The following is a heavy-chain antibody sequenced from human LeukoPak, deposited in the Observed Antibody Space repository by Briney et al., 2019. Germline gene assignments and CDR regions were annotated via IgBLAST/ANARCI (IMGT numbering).Heavy chain of an antibody. J-gene: IGHJ5*02. D-gene: IGHD3-10*01. Sequence: SVKVSCKASGSTFSSYAISWVRQAPGQGPEWMGGIIPIFGTANYAQKFQGRVTITADESTSTAYMELSSLRSEDTAAYYCARVPGWDTMVRGVIIGWFDPWGQGTLVTVSS. CDR1: GSTFSSYA. CDR3: ARVPGWDTMVRGVIIGWFDP. CDR2: IIPIFGTA. V-gene: IGHV1-69*13.